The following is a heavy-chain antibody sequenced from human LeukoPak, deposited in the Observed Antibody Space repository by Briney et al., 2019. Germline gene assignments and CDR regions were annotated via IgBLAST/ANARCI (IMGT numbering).Heavy chain of an antibody. CDR1: GFTFSCHR. CDR2: IKKDGSEK. Sequence: GGSLRLSCAASGFTFSCHRMSWVRQAPGKGLEWVANIKKDGSEKYYVDSVKGRFTISRDNAKTSLYLQMNSLRAEDTAVYYCARDLSGITGYTYGRGIDYWGQGTLVTVSS. V-gene: IGHV3-7*01. CDR3: ARDLSGITGYTYGRGIDY. D-gene: IGHD5-18*01. J-gene: IGHJ4*02.